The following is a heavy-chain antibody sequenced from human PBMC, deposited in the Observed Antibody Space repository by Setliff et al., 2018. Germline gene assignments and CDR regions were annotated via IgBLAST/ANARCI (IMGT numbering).Heavy chain of an antibody. V-gene: IGHV4-38-2*02. Sequence: SETLSLTCTVSGYSISSGHYWGWIRQPPGEGLEWIGSISHSGSTYYNPSLRSRVTISLDTSKNQFSPKLTSVTAADTAVYYCAGGRRYDYGWDFDYWGQGTLVTVSS. CDR3: AGGRRYDYGWDFDY. D-gene: IGHD4-17*01. CDR2: ISHSGST. J-gene: IGHJ4*02. CDR1: GYSISSGHY.